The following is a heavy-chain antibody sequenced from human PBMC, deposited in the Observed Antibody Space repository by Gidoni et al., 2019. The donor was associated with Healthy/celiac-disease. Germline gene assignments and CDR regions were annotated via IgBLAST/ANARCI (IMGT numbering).Heavy chain of an antibody. V-gene: IGHV3-23*01. CDR1: GFTFSSYA. D-gene: IGHD3-22*01. J-gene: IGHJ4*02. CDR3: AKAMVPSGYYYDSSGYPFDY. CDR2: ISGSGGST. Sequence: EVQLLESGGGLVQPGGSLRLSCAASGFTFSSYAMSWVRQAPGKGLEWVSAISGSGGSTYYADSVKGRFTISRDNSKNTLYLQMNSLRAEDTAVYYCAKAMVPSGYYYDSSGYPFDYWGQGTLVTVSS.